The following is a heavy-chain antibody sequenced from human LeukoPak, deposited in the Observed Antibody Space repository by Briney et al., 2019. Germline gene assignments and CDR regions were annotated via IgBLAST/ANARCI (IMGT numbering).Heavy chain of an antibody. V-gene: IGHV3-30*04. Sequence: GGSLRLSCAASGFTFSSYATHWVRQAPGKGLEWVAVISYDGSNKYYADSVKGRFTTSRDNSKNTLYLQMNSLRAEDTAVYYCARGWNGDYNRGFDYWGQGTLVTVSS. CDR2: ISYDGSNK. CDR1: GFTFSSYA. D-gene: IGHD4-17*01. CDR3: ARGWNGDYNRGFDY. J-gene: IGHJ4*02.